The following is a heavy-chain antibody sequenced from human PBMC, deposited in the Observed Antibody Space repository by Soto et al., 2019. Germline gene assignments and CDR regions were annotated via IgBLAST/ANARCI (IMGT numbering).Heavy chain of an antibody. V-gene: IGHV4-39*01. Sequence: SETLSLTCTVSGGSISSSSYYWGWIRQPPGKGLEWIGSIYYSGSTYYNPSLKSRVTISVDTSKNQFSLKLSSVTAADTAVYYCASIGVVVVAASIDYWGQGTLVTVSS. D-gene: IGHD2-15*01. J-gene: IGHJ4*02. CDR1: GGSISSSSYY. CDR2: IYYSGST. CDR3: ASIGVVVVAASIDY.